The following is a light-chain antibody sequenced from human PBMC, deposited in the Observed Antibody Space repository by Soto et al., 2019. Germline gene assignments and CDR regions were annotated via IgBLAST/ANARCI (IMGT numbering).Light chain of an antibody. J-gene: IGKJ4*01. CDR2: TGS. CDR1: QGISNW. V-gene: IGKV1-12*01. Sequence: DIQMTQSPSSVSASVGDRVSITCRASQGISNWLAWYQQKPGRAPKLLSYTGSSLQSGVPSRFRGTGSGTDFTLIISSLQPDDVATYYCQQANSFPLTFGGGTKVEIK. CDR3: QQANSFPLT.